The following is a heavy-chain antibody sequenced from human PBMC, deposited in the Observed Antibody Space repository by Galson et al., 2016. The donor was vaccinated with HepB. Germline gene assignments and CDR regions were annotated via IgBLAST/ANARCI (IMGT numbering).Heavy chain of an antibody. D-gene: IGHD5-12*01. CDR2: ITGGGRHT. Sequence: SLRLSCAASGFTFSNCAMTWVRQAPGKGLEWVSAITGGGRHTYYADSVQGRFTISRDNSKNTLYLQMNSLRAEDTAVYYCATSNSRSGSDWRITDYWGQGTLVTVSS. CDR3: ATSNSRSGSDWRITDY. V-gene: IGHV3-23*01. J-gene: IGHJ4*02. CDR1: GFTFSNCA.